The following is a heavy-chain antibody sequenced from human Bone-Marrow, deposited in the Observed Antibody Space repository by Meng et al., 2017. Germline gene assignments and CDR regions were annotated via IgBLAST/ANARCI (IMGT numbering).Heavy chain of an antibody. CDR2: ISSSSSYI. D-gene: IGHD6-13*01. CDR1: GFTFSSYS. J-gene: IGHJ3*02. Sequence: GESLKISCAAPGFTFSSYSMNWVRQAPGKGLEWVSSISSSSSYIYYADPVKGRFTISRDNAKNSLYLQMNSLRAEDTAVYYCARDSSRPENAFDIWGQGTMVTVSS. V-gene: IGHV3-21*04. CDR3: ARDSSRPENAFDI.